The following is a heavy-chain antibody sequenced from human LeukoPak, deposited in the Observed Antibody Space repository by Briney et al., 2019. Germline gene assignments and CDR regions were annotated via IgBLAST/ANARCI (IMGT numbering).Heavy chain of an antibody. CDR3: ARAPGYCSSTSCYLTYYYYGMDV. CDR1: GYSISSGYY. D-gene: IGHD2-2*01. Sequence: SETLSLTCAVSGYSISSGYYWGWIRQLPGKGLEWIGSIYHSGSTYYNPSLKSRVTISVDTSKNQFSLKLSSVTAADTAVYYCARAPGYCSSTSCYLTYYYYGMDVWGKGTTVTVSS. V-gene: IGHV4-38-2*01. CDR2: IYHSGST. J-gene: IGHJ6*04.